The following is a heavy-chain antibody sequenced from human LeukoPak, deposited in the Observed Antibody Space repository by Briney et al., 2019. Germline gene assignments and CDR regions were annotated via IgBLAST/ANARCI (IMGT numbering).Heavy chain of an antibody. Sequence: SVKVSCKASGGTLSSYAISWVRQAPGQGLEWMGRIIPIFGTANYAQEFQGRVTITTDESTSTAYMELSSLRSEDTAVYYCARDHALVPFDYWGQGTLVTVSS. D-gene: IGHD2-2*01. CDR1: GGTLSSYA. CDR3: ARDHALVPFDY. J-gene: IGHJ4*02. CDR2: IIPIFGTA. V-gene: IGHV1-69*05.